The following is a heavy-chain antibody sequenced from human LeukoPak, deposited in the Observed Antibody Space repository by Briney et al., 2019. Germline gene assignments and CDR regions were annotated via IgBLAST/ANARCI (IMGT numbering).Heavy chain of an antibody. D-gene: IGHD1-26*01. J-gene: IGHJ4*02. V-gene: IGHV3-30*04. CDR1: VFTFSTYS. CDR2: ISYDGSNK. Sequence: GRSMRLSCAASVFTFSTYSVHWVRQAPCKGLEWVAVISYDGSNKYHADSVKGRFTISRDNSKNTLYLQMNSLRAEDTAVYYCARDTSTAFDYWGQGTLVTVSS. CDR3: ARDTSTAFDY.